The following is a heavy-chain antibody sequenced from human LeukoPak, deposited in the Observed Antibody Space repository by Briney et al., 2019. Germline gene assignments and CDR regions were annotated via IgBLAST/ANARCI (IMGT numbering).Heavy chain of an antibody. D-gene: IGHD2-8*01. CDR1: GLTFSSYA. J-gene: IGHJ5*02. V-gene: IGHV3-23*01. CDR2: ISGSGGST. Sequence: GGSLRLSCAASGLTFSSYAMSWAPQAPGKGLEWVSVISGSGGSTSYADSVKGRFTISRDNSKNTLYLQMNSLRAEDRAVYYCAKDHCSNGVCSGLDPWGQGTLVSVSS. CDR3: AKDHCSNGVCSGLDP.